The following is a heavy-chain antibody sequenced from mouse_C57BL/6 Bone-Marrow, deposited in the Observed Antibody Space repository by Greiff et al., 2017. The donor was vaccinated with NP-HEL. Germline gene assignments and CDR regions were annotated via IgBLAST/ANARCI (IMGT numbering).Heavy chain of an antibody. D-gene: IGHD4-1*02. CDR2: INPSSGYT. J-gene: IGHJ4*01. Sequence: QVQLQQPGAELAKPGALVKLSCKASGYTFTSYWMHWVKQRPGQGLEWIGYINPSSGYTKYNQKFKDKATLTADKSSSTAYMQMSSLTYEDSAVYYCARYRASTGTRAMDYWGQGTSVTVSS. CDR3: ARYRASTGTRAMDY. CDR1: GYTFTSYW. V-gene: IGHV1-7*01.